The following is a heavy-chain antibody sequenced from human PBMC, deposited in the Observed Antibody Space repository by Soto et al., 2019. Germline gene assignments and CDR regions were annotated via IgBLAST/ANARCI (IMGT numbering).Heavy chain of an antibody. CDR1: GGTFSSYA. CDR2: IIPIFGTA. V-gene: IGHV1-69*13. D-gene: IGHD2-2*01. Sequence: ASVKVSCKASGGTFSSYAISWVRQAPGQGLEWMGGIIPIFGTANYAQKFQGRVTITADESTSTAYMELSSLRSEDTAVYYCASRHLGPAGYYYYGMDVWGQGTTVTVSS. J-gene: IGHJ6*02. CDR3: ASRHLGPAGYYYYGMDV.